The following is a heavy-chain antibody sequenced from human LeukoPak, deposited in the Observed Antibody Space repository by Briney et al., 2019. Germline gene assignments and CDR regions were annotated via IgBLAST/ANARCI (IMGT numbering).Heavy chain of an antibody. D-gene: IGHD3-10*01. CDR2: ISGSGGST. V-gene: IGHV3-23*01. J-gene: IGHJ4*02. CDR3: AKDLRVRGVPCYFDY. CDR1: GFTFSSYA. Sequence: GGSLRLSCAASGFTFSSYAMSWVRQAPGKGLEWVSAISGSGGSTYYADSVKGRFTISRDNSKNTLYLQMNSLRAEDTAVYYCAKDLRVRGVPCYFDYWGQGTLVTVSS.